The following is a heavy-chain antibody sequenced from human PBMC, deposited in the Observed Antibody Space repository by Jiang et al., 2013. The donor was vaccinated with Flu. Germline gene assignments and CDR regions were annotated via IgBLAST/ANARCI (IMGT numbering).Heavy chain of an antibody. Sequence: SGAEVKKPGSSVKVSCKASGGTFSSYAISWVRQAPGQGLEWMGRLIPILGIANYAQKFQDRVTITADKSTSTTYMELSSLRPEDTAVYYCARDPGQSCSGGKCYSYNSYGMDVWGQGTTVTVSS. CDR1: GGTFSSYA. V-gene: IGHV1-69*04. D-gene: IGHD2-15*01. CDR2: LIPILGIA. J-gene: IGHJ6*02. CDR3: ARDPGQSCSGGKCYSYNSYGMDV.